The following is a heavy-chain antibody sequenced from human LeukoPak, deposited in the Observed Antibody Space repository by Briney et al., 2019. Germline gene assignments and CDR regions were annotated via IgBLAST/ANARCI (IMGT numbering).Heavy chain of an antibody. Sequence: GGSLRLSCAASGFTFSSYDLSWVRQAPGKGLECVSAIRRGVGSTYYADSVKGRFTISRDNSKNTLYLQMNNLRADDTAVYYCAKKGQADDDGKPDWGQGTLVTVSS. CDR3: AKKGQADDDGKPD. D-gene: IGHD1-1*01. V-gene: IGHV3-23*01. CDR1: GFTFSSYD. CDR2: IRRGVGST. J-gene: IGHJ4*02.